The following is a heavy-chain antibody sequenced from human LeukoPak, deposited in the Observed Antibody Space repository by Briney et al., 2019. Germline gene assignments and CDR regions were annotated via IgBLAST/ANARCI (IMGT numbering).Heavy chain of an antibody. J-gene: IGHJ4*03. CDR1: GESFSAYF. D-gene: IGHD6-6*01. CDR3: ATRSSTLTAARCFDD. Sequence: SETLSLTCAVHGESFSAYFWSWIRQVPGKGLEWIGEIDHRGSSNYNPPLKSRATVSVDTSKNHFSLSLTSVTAADTAVYYCATRSSTLTAARCFDDWGQGTVVTVSS. V-gene: IGHV4-34*01. CDR2: IDHRGSS.